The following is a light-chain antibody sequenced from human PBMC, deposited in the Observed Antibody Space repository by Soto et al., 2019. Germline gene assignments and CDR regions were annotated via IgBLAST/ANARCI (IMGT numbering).Light chain of an antibody. J-gene: IGLJ2*01. CDR1: SSDVGGYTY. V-gene: IGLV2-8*01. CDR2: EVS. Sequence: QSALTQPASASGSPGQSVTISCTGTSSDVGGYTYVSWYQQHPGKAPKLMISEVSKRPSGVPDRFSGAKSGNTASLTVSGLQAEDEAYYYFSSFAGNNNLVFGGGTKLTVL. CDR3: SSFAGNNNLV.